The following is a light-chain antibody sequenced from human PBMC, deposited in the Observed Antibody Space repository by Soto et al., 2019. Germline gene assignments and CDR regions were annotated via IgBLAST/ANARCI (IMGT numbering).Light chain of an antibody. CDR3: SSNAGSNNLV. CDR2: EVT. V-gene: IGLV2-8*01. Sequence: QSVLTQPPSASGSPGQSVTISCTGTSSDVGGYNYVSWYQQHPGKAPKLMIYEVTKRPSGVPDRFSGSKSGNTASLTVSGLQAEDEADYNCSSNAGSNNLVFGGGTKLTVL. J-gene: IGLJ2*01. CDR1: SSDVGGYNY.